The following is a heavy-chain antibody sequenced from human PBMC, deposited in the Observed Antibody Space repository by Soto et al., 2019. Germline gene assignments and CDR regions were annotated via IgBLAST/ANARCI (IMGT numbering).Heavy chain of an antibody. CDR2: IYHSGST. J-gene: IGHJ4*02. CDR3: AAGGGLPRYY. D-gene: IGHD5-12*01. V-gene: IGHV4-28*01. Sequence: SETLSLTCAVSGVSISSSNWWSWIRQPPGKGLEWIGYIYHSGSTYYNPSLKSRVTISVDRSKNQFSLKLSSVTAADTAVYYCAAGGGLPRYYWGQGTLVTV. CDR1: GVSISSSNW.